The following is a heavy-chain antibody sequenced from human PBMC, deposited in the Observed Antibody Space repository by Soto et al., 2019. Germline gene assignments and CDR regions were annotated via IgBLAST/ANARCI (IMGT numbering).Heavy chain of an antibody. J-gene: IGHJ4*02. CDR3: VKGEYYYDSSGYYPFDY. V-gene: IGHV3-64D*06. CDR2: ISTDGGNT. D-gene: IGHD3-22*01. CDR1: GFTFSIYA. Sequence: EVQLVESGGDLVQPGGSLRLSCSASGFTFSIYAMHWVRQAPGKGLEYVSSISTDGGNTHYADSVKGRFTISRDNSKNKVYLQMSSLRAEDTAVYYCVKGEYYYDSSGYYPFDYWGQGTLVTVSS.